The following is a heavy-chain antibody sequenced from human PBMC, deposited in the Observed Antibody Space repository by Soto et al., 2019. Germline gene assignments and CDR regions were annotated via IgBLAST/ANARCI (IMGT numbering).Heavy chain of an antibody. CDR1: GYTFTSYG. V-gene: IGHV1-18*01. CDR3: ATRSPAFDF. CDR2: ISTDKGKT. Sequence: QVQLVQSGPEVKKPGASVKVSCKTSGYTFTSYGLSWVRQAPGQGLEWMGWISTDKGKTNYAQKFQGRVTMTTDTYTSTAYMELRSLRSDDTAVYYCATRSPAFDFWGQGTLVTVSS. J-gene: IGHJ4*02.